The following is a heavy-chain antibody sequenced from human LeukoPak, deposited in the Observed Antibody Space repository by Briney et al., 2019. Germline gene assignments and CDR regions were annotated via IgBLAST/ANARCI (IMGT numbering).Heavy chain of an antibody. J-gene: IGHJ3*02. D-gene: IGHD3-10*01. CDR2: ISYDGSNK. CDR1: GFTFSSYA. CDR3: ANRVAPGGTMVRGAYRGATDAFDI. V-gene: IGHV3-30*04. Sequence: GRSLRLSCAASGFTFSSYAMHWVRQAPGKGLEWVAVISYDGSNKYYADSVKGRFTISRDNSKNTLYLQMNSLRAEDTAVYYCANRVAPGGTMVRGAYRGATDAFDIWGQGTMVTVSS.